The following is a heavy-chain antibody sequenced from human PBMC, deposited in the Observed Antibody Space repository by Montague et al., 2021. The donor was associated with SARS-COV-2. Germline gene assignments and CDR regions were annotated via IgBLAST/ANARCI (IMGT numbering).Heavy chain of an antibody. J-gene: IGHJ5*02. CDR1: GGSISSSSYY. CDR3: ARQEPIVVVVAAARGWFDP. V-gene: IGHV4-39*01. CDR2: IYYSGST. Sequence: SETLSLTCTAPGGSISSSSYYWGWIRQPPGKGLEWIGSIYYSGSTYYNPSLKSRVTISVDTSKNQFSLKLSSVTAADTAVYYCARQEPIVVVVAAARGWFDPWGQGTLVTVSS. D-gene: IGHD2-15*01.